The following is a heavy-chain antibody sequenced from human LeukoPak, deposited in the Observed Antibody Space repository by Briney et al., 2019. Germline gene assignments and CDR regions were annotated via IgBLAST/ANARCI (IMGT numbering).Heavy chain of an antibody. J-gene: IGHJ4*02. V-gene: IGHV3-53*01. Sequence: GGSLRLSCVVSGFTVSNNYMSWVRQAPRKGLEWVSLIYSGGSTYYADSVKGRFTISRDNSKNTVYLQMNSLRAEDTAVYYCAKDLRPDGINDFDHWGQGTLVTVSS. CDR3: AKDLRPDGINDFDH. CDR1: GFTVSNNY. D-gene: IGHD1-1*01. CDR2: IYSGGST.